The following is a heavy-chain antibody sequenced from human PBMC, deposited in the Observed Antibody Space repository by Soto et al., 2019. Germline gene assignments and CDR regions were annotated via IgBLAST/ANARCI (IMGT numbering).Heavy chain of an antibody. V-gene: IGHV2-26*01. J-gene: IGHJ4*01. D-gene: IGHD2-15*01. Sequence: QVTLKESGPVLVKPTETLTLTCTVSGFSLSDSRMGVSWIRQPPGKALEWLAHIFSNDDKSYTTSLRSRLTISKDTSKSQVVLTMSNMDPVDTATYYCARMGCSGGSCYSGEFDYWGHGAQVTVSS. CDR3: ARMGCSGGSCYSGEFDY. CDR2: IFSNDDK. CDR1: GFSLSDSRMG.